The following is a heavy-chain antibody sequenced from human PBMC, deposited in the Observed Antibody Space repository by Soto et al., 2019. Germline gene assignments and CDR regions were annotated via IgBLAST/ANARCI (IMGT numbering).Heavy chain of an antibody. CDR2: FGGSAAYI. CDR1: GFTFSSYT. J-gene: IGHJ6*02. Sequence: GWSLRLSCVASGFTFSSYTFNWVRQAPGKGLEWISYFGGSAAYIYYADSVKGRFTISRDDAKSSLYLQMNSLRDEDTAVYYCARDKYFYDGSGPMESDYYYYGMDVWGQGTTVTVSS. V-gene: IGHV3-48*02. D-gene: IGHD3-22*01. CDR3: ARDKYFYDGSGPMESDYYYYGMDV.